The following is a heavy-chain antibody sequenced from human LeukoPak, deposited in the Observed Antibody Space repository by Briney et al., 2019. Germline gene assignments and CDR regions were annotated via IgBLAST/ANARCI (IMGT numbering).Heavy chain of an antibody. Sequence: GGSLRLSCAASGFTFSGSAMHWVRQASGKGQEWVGRSRSKANSYSTAYAASVKGRFTISRDDSKTTAYLQMNSLRAEDTAVYYCARDLIAVAGPFDYWGQGTLVTVSS. CDR1: GFTFSGSA. D-gene: IGHD6-19*01. J-gene: IGHJ4*02. V-gene: IGHV3-73*01. CDR2: SRSKANSYST. CDR3: ARDLIAVAGPFDY.